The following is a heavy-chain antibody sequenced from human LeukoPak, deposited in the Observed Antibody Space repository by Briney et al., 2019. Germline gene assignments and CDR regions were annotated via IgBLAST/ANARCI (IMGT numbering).Heavy chain of an antibody. CDR3: ARGGIAVANEPEYFQH. J-gene: IGHJ1*01. CDR1: GFTFSSYW. V-gene: IGHV3-7*01. CDR2: IKQDGSEK. D-gene: IGHD6-19*01. Sequence: GGSLRLSCAASGFTFSSYWMSWVRQAPGKGLEWVANIKQDGSEKYYVDSVKGRFTISRDNAKNSLYLQMISLRAEDTAVYYCARGGIAVANEPEYFQHWGQGTLVTVSS.